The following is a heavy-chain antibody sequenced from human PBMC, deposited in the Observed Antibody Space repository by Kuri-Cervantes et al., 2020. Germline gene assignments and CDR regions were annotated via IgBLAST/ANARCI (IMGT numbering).Heavy chain of an antibody. V-gene: IGHV3-30-3*01. D-gene: IGHD3-22*01. J-gene: IGHJ6*02. Sequence: GESLKISCAASGFTFSSYAMHWVRQAPGKGLEWVAVISYDGSNKYYADSVKGRFTISRDNSKNTLYLQMNSLRAEDTAVYYCARDGGYYYDSSGSGSLYYYCTDVWGQGTTVTVSS. CDR2: ISYDGSNK. CDR1: GFTFSSYA. CDR3: ARDGGYYYDSSGSGSLYYYCTDV.